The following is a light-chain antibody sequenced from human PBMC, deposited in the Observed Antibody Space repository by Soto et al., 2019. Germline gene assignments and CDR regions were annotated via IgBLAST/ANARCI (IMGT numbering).Light chain of an antibody. CDR1: QAISTW. CDR3: QQASSFPTT. Sequence: DIQITQSPSSFSSSVGDRFTITCGASQAISTWLAWYQQKPGTAPKLLIFAASSLQTGVPSRFSGSGSGTEFTLTISSLQPEDFATYYCQQASSFPTTFGQGTRLENK. V-gene: IGKV1D-12*01. CDR2: AAS. J-gene: IGKJ5*01.